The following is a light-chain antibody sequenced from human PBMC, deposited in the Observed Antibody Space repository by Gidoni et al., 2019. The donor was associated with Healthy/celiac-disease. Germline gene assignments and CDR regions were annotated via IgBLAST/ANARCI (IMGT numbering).Light chain of an antibody. J-gene: IGKJ3*01. Sequence: DIPLTQSPSFLSASVGDRVTITCCASQGISSYLAWYQQKPGKAPKLLIYAASTLQSGVPSRFSGSGSGTEFTLTISSLQPEDFATYYCQQLNSYPRRFTFGPGTKVDIK. V-gene: IGKV1-9*01. CDR3: QQLNSYPRRFT. CDR2: AAS. CDR1: QGISSY.